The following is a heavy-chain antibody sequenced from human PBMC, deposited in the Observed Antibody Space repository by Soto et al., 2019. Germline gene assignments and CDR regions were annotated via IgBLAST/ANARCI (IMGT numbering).Heavy chain of an antibody. CDR1: GLTVSKAW. Sequence: GGSLRLSCEASGLTVSKAWMNWVRQAPGKGLEWVGRIKSKTEGGTTDHAAPVKGRFSISRDDSKNTLYLQMNSLRTEDTAVYYCATSINGAVTGIYYGMDVWGQGTTVTVSS. J-gene: IGHJ6*02. D-gene: IGHD6-19*01. CDR2: IKSKTEGGTT. V-gene: IGHV3-15*07. CDR3: ATSINGAVTGIYYGMDV.